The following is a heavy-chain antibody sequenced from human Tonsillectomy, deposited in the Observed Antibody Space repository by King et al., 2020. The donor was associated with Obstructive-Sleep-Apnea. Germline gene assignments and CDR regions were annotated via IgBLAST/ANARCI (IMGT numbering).Heavy chain of an antibody. CDR2: IYPCDSDT. CDR1: GYSFTSYW. D-gene: IGHD5-18*01. CDR3: ARSVDTVDYDY. Sequence: QLVQSGAEVKKPGESLKISCKGSGYSFTSYWIDLVRQIPGKGLEWMGIIYPCDSDTRYSPSFQGQVTISADKSISIPYLQWSSLKASDTAMYYCARSVDTVDYDYWGQGTLVTVSS. J-gene: IGHJ4*02. V-gene: IGHV5-51*01.